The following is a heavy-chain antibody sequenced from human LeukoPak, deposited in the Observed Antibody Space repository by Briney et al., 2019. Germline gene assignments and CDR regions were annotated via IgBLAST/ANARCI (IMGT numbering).Heavy chain of an antibody. J-gene: IGHJ4*02. CDR2: ISSSGSYT. D-gene: IGHD6-6*01. V-gene: IGHV3-21*01. CDR1: GFTFSSYN. CDR3: ARDVCIAARSGQSDY. Sequence: GGSLRLSCAASGFTFSSYNMNWVRQAPGKGPEWVSCISSSGSYTYYADSVKGRFTISRDNAKNSLNLQMNSLRAEDTAVYYCARDVCIAARSGQSDYWGQGTLVTVSS.